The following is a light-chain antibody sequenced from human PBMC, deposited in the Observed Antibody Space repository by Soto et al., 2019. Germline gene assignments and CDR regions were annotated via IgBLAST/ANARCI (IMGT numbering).Light chain of an antibody. CDR2: LKSDGSH. J-gene: IGLJ2*01. CDR1: SEHSDYA. Sequence: QPVLTQSPSASASLGASVKLTCTLSSEHSDYAIAWHQQQPEKGPRYLMKLKSDGSHNRGDGIPDRFSGSSSGAERYLTISSLQSEDEADYYCQTWGTGPVVFGGGTKVTVL. CDR3: QTWGTGPVV. V-gene: IGLV4-69*01.